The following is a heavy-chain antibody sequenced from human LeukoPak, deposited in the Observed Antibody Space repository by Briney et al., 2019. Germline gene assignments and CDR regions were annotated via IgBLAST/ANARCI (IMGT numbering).Heavy chain of an antibody. CDR2: ITSNGGST. CDR1: GFTFSSYA. V-gene: IGHV3-64*02. D-gene: IGHD3-16*02. J-gene: IGHJ4*02. Sequence: GGSLRLSCAASGFTFSSYAMHWVRQAPGRGLEYVSAITSNGGSTFYADSVKGRFTISRDNSKNTLYLQMGSLRAEDMAVYYCTRGPGYDYVWGSYRVDYWGQGTLVTVSS. CDR3: TRGPGYDYVWGSYRVDY.